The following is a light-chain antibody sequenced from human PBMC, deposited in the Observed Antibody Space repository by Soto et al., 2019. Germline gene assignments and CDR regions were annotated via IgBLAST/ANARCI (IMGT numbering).Light chain of an antibody. J-gene: IGKJ1*01. CDR2: DAS. V-gene: IGKV3-11*01. CDR1: QSVSTY. Sequence: EIVLTQFPATLSLSPGERATLSCRASQSVSTYLAWYQQKPGQAPRLLIYDASSRATGIPARFSGSGSGTEFTLTISSLEPEDFALYYCQQRSNWPVTFGQGTRVEIK. CDR3: QQRSNWPVT.